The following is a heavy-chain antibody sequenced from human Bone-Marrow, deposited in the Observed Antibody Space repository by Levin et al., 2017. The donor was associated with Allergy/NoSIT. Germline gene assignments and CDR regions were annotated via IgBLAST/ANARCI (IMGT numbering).Heavy chain of an antibody. CDR1: GFTFSSYA. CDR3: ARVDESTSGYSGYEAQRAFDY. Sequence: GESLKISCAASGFTFSSYAMHWVRQAPGKGLEWVAVISYDGSNKYYADSVKGRFTISRDNSKNTLYLQMNSLRAEDTAVYYCARVDESTSGYSGYEAQRAFDYWGQGTLVTVSS. V-gene: IGHV3-30-3*01. J-gene: IGHJ4*02. D-gene: IGHD5-12*01. CDR2: ISYDGSNK.